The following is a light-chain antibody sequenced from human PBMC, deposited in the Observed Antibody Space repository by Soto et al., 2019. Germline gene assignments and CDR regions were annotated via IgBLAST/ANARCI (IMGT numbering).Light chain of an antibody. CDR1: SSDVGAYDY. CDR3: SSYTSSSTRV. J-gene: IGLJ1*01. Sequence: QSARTQPASVSGSPGQSITISCTGTSSDVGAYDYVSWYQQHPDKAPKLLIYEVSNRPSGVSNRFSGSKSVNTATLTISGLQAEDEVDYYCSSYTSSSTRVFGTGTKVTVL. CDR2: EVS. V-gene: IGLV2-14*03.